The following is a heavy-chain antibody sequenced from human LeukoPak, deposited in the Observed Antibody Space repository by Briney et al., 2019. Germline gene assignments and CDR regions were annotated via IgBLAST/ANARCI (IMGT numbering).Heavy chain of an antibody. D-gene: IGHD3-10*01. CDR1: GFIFSSYW. V-gene: IGHV3-7*03. CDR3: AKDLLGGSGSYPLFYFDY. J-gene: IGHJ4*02. Sequence: GGSLRLSCAASGFIFSSYWMTWVRQAPGKGLDWVANMKQDGSEKHYVDSVKGRFTISRDNARNSLYLQMNSLSAEDTAVYYCAKDLLGGSGSYPLFYFDYWGQGTLVTVSS. CDR2: MKQDGSEK.